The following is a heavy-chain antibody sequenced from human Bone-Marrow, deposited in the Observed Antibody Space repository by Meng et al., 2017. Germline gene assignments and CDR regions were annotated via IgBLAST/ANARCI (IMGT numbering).Heavy chain of an antibody. CDR1: GFNFGDYI. D-gene: IGHD3-3*01. V-gene: IGHV3-74*01. CDR3: ARDLGWVLFDY. CDR2: IVSDGGIT. J-gene: IGHJ4*02. Sequence: EAGGALVQPGGSLRLSCGASGFNFGDYIMHWVRQSPGKGLEWISRIVSDGGITTYADSVKGRFTISRDNAKNTLYLEMNSLGAEDTAVYYCARDLGWVLFDYWGQGALVTVSS.